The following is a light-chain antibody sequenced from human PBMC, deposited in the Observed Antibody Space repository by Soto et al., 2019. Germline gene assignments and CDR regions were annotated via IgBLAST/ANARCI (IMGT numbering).Light chain of an antibody. V-gene: IGKV3-15*01. Sequence: EILMTQSPATLSVSPGERATLSCRATQSVSRNLALYQQKPRQAPRLLIFGASTRATGIPAKFSGSGSGTEFTLTISSLQSEDFAVYHCQQYNNWPLITFGQGTRLEI. CDR2: GAS. CDR1: QSVSRN. J-gene: IGKJ5*01. CDR3: QQYNNWPLIT.